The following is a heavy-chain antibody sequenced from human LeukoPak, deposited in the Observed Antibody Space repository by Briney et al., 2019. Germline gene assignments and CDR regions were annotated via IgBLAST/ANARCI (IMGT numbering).Heavy chain of an antibody. CDR3: SRHKSGYSYRD. CDR2: IFPAESDH. CDR1: GYNLDSDW. Sequence: GESLKISCKGSGYNLDSDWIGLVREMPGKGLEWKGIIFPAESDHRYNPSFQGQVTISSDNSIPTAYLQWSRLKASDTAMYFCSRHKSGYSYRDWGQGTLVTVSS. J-gene: IGHJ4*02. V-gene: IGHV5-51*01. D-gene: IGHD5-18*01.